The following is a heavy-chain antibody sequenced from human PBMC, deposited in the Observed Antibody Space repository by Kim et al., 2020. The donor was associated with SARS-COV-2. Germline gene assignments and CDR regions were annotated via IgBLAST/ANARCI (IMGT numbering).Heavy chain of an antibody. Sequence: GGSLRLSCAASGFTFSSYAMSWVRQAPGKGLEWVSAITGSGGNTYYADSVKGRFTISRDNSKNTLYLHMNSLRGEDTAIYYCGQGEGGSEGGQGTLVTV. J-gene: IGHJ4*02. CDR1: GFTFSSYA. V-gene: IGHV3-23*01. CDR3: GQGEGGSE. D-gene: IGHD3-10*01. CDR2: ITGSGGNT.